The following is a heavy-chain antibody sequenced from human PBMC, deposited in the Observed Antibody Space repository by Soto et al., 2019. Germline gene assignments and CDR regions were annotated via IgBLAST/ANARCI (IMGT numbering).Heavy chain of an antibody. J-gene: IGHJ4*02. CDR2: ISTYNGDT. CDR1: VYTFTSYG. V-gene: IGHV1-18*01. D-gene: IGHD6-13*01. CDR3: ARSNRIPAAGPPFDY. Sequence: ASVKVSCTASVYTFTSYGISWGRQAPGQGLEWMGWISTYNGDTHYTEKLQDRVTMTRDTSTSTAYMELRSLRSDDTAVYYCARSNRIPAAGPPFDYWGQATLVTFSS.